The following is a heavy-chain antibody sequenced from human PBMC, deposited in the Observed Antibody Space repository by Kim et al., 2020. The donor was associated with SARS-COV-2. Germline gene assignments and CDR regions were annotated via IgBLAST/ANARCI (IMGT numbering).Heavy chain of an antibody. J-gene: IGHJ4*01. V-gene: IGHV3-48*02. CDR1: GFTFNTYG. Sequence: GGSLRLSCAASGFTFNTYGMGWVRQAPGKGLEWRSYISGRSSTIYYADSVKGRFTISRDNAKNSLYLQMNSLRDEDTAVYYCASRPLSLVVTAPSFDHWG. D-gene: IGHD2-21*02. CDR2: ISGRSSTI. CDR3: ASRPLSLVVTAPSFDH.